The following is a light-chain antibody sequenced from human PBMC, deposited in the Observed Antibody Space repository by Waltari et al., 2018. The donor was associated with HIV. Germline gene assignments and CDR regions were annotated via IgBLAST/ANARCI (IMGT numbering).Light chain of an antibody. Sequence: DIVMTQSPVSLAVSLGERATINCKSTQSLLYRSTNKDYLAWYQQKPGQSPKLLIYWASIRESGVPDRFSGSGSGTDFTLTISNLQAEDVAVYYCQQYYSTPWTFGQGTKVEI. V-gene: IGKV4-1*01. J-gene: IGKJ1*01. CDR3: QQYYSTPWT. CDR1: QSLLYRSTNKDY. CDR2: WAS.